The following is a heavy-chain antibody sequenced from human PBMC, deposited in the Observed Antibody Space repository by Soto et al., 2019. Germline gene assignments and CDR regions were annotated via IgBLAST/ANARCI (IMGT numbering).Heavy chain of an antibody. CDR3: ARQSVFSNWFDP. CDR1: GGSISSSSYY. Sequence: QLQLQESGPGLVKPSETLSLTCTVSGGSISSSSYYWGWIRQPPGKGLEWIGSIYYSGSTYYNPSLKSRVTISVDTSKNQFSLKLSSVTAADTAVYYCARQSVFSNWFDPWCQGTLVTVSS. V-gene: IGHV4-39*01. J-gene: IGHJ5*02. CDR2: IYYSGST.